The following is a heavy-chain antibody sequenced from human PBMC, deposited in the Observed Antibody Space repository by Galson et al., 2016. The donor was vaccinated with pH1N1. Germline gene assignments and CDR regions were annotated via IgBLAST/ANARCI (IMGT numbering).Heavy chain of an antibody. CDR1: GFSITNRGEA. J-gene: IGHJ4*02. CDR3: AHLYYYDTSGFYRYFDY. D-gene: IGHD3-22*01. CDR2: VYWDDDK. V-gene: IGHV2-5*02. Sequence: PALVKPTQTLTLTCIFSGFSITNRGEAVGWIRQPPGKALEWLALVYWDDDKFYNRSLQSRLTITKDTSKNQVVLRMTNMDPVDTGTYYCAHLYYYDTSGFYRYFDYWGQGILVTVSS.